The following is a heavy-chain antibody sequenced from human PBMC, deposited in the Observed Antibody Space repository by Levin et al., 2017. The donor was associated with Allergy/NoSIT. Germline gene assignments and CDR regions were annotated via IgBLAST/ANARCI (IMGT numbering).Heavy chain of an antibody. V-gene: IGHV4-59*08. CDR2: IYYSGST. CDR1: GGSISSYY. J-gene: IGHJ4*02. Sequence: PSETLSLTCTVSGGSISSYYWSWIRQPPGKGLEWIGYIYYSGSTNYNPSLKSRVTISVDTSKNQFSLKLSSVTAADTAVYYCARGGWVSESFLSGEIDYWGQGTLVTVSS. D-gene: IGHD1-26*01. CDR3: ARGGWVSESFLSGEIDY.